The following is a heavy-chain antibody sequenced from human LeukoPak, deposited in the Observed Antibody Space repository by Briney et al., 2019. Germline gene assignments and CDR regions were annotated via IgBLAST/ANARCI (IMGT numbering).Heavy chain of an antibody. CDR1: GFTFSSYS. D-gene: IGHD4-17*01. Sequence: GGSLRLSCAASGFTFSSYSMNWVRQAPGKGLEWVAVISYDGSNKYYADSVKGRFTISRDNSKNTLYLQMNSLRAEDTAVYYCARDRTVTTLRDAFDIWGQGTMVTVSS. J-gene: IGHJ3*02. CDR3: ARDRTVTTLRDAFDI. CDR2: ISYDGSNK. V-gene: IGHV3-30*03.